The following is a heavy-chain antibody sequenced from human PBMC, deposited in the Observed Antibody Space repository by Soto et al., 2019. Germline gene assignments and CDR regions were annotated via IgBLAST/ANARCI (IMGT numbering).Heavy chain of an antibody. Sequence: ASVKVSCKASGYTFTSYGLHWVRQAPGQRLEWIGWINAGNGNAEYSQKFQDRVTITTDTSATTAYMEMRTLRSEDTAMYFCAREALCAGKCYEKRFGPLGQGALVTVSS. V-gene: IGHV1-3*01. CDR3: AREALCAGKCYEKRFGP. D-gene: IGHD5-12*01. CDR1: GYTFTSYG. J-gene: IGHJ5*02. CDR2: INAGNGNA.